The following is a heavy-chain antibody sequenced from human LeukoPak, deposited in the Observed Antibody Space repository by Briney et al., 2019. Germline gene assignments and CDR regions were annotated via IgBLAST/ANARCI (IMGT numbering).Heavy chain of an antibody. CDR1: GFTYSSYG. V-gene: IGHV3-30*03. J-gene: IGHJ6*02. CDR2: ISYDGSNK. D-gene: IGHD4-11*01. Sequence: GGSLRLSCAATGFTYSSYGMHWVRQAPGKGLEWVAVISYDGSNKYYADSVKGRFTISRDNSKNTLYLQMNSLRAEDTAVYYCARDAYSTRYYYYGMDVWGQGTTVTVSS. CDR3: ARDAYSTRYYYYGMDV.